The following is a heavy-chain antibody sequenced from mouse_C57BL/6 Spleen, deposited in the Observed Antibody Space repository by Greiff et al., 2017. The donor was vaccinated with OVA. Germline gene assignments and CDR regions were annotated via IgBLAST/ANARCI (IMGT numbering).Heavy chain of an antibody. CDR2: INPSNGGI. CDR1: GYTFTSYW. V-gene: IGHV1-53*01. D-gene: IGHD1-1*01. Sequence: QVQLQQPGTELVKPGASVKLSCKASGYTFTSYWMHWVKQRPGQGLEWIGNINPSNGGINYNEKFKSKDTMPVDKSSSTAYMQLSSLTSEDSAVYYGAKYPFYYGSSYEADWGQGTLVTVSA. J-gene: IGHJ3*01. CDR3: AKYPFYYGSSYEAD.